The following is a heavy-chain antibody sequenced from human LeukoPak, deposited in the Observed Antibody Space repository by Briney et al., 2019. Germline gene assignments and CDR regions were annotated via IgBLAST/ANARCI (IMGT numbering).Heavy chain of an antibody. V-gene: IGHV3-74*01. Sequence: GGSLRLSCAASGFTFSSYWMHWVRQVPGKGLVWVSHINTDGSNTNYADSVKGRVTISRDNSKNTLYLQMNSLRPEDTAVYYCAKDSVGGQNWFDPWGQGTLVTVSS. CDR2: INTDGSNT. CDR3: AKDSVGGQNWFDP. J-gene: IGHJ5*02. CDR1: GFTFSSYW. D-gene: IGHD2-15*01.